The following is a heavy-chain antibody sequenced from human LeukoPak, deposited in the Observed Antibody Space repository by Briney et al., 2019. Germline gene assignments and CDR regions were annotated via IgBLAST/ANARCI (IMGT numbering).Heavy chain of an antibody. D-gene: IGHD3-22*01. Sequence: GGSLRLSCVASGFTFSTFWMTWVRQAPGQGLEWVADIRGDGSRQYYVDSVKGRFTISRDNAKNSLYLQMNSLRAEDTALYYCAKGGYDSTIWYFDLWGRGTLVTVSS. J-gene: IGHJ2*01. CDR2: IRGDGSRQ. CDR1: GFTFSTFW. CDR3: AKGGYDSTIWYFDL. V-gene: IGHV3-7*03.